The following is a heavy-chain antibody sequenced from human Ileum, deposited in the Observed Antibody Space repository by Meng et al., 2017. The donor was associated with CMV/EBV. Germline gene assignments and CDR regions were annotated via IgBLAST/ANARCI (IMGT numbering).Heavy chain of an antibody. CDR3: TKHPFSTSVT. CDR2: IYRDSRHK. Sequence: VQRVESGGGVVQPGGSLRLSCTASDFIFSSYDMHWVRQAPGRGPQWVAFIYRDSRHKEYLDSVRGRFTISRDNSKNTMYLQMSSLRVEDTALYFCTKHPFSTSVTWGQGTLVTVSS. J-gene: IGHJ5*02. D-gene: IGHD2-2*01. V-gene: IGHV3-30*02. CDR1: DFIFSSYD.